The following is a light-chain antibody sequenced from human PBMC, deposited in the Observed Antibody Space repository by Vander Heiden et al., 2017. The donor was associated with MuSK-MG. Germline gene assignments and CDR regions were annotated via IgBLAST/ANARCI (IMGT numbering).Light chain of an antibody. Sequence: DIQMTQSPSSLSASVGDRVTITCRASQSISSYLNWYQQKPGKAPKLLIYAASSLQSGVPSRFSGSGSGTDFTLTISSLQPEDFATYYGQQRYRTPTWTCGQGTKVEIK. J-gene: IGKJ1*01. CDR1: QSISSY. CDR3: QQRYRTPTWT. V-gene: IGKV1-39*01. CDR2: AAS.